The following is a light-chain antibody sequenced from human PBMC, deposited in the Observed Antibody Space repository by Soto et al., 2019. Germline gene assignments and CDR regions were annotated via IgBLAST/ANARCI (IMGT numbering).Light chain of an antibody. CDR1: QTISSSY. V-gene: IGKV3-20*01. CDR3: QQYGGSPPYT. CDR2: GAS. J-gene: IGKJ2*01. Sequence: VLTQSPGTLSLSPGERATISCRASQTISSSYLAWYQHKPGQAPRLLIYGASSRATGIPHRFSGSGSGNDFPPNISRLEPEDCGVYYCQQYGGSPPYTFGQGTRLEIK.